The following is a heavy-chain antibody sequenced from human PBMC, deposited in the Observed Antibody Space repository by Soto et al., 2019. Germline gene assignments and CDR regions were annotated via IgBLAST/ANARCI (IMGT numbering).Heavy chain of an antibody. D-gene: IGHD3-22*01. J-gene: IGHJ4*02. Sequence: QVQLVQSGAEVKKPGSSVRVSCEASGGTFIDYAFSWVRQAPGQGLEWMGGTVLISGLEDYAQKFQDRITITADVSTTTAYMEVTSLRSEATAVHYRAGAYDTSSDYPYYFQYWGPGTLVTVSS. CDR1: GGTFIDYA. CDR3: AGAYDTSSDYPYYFQY. V-gene: IGHV1-69*01. CDR2: TVLISGLE.